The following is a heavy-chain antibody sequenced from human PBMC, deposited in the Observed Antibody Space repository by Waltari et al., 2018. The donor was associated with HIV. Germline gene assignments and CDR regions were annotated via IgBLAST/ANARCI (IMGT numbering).Heavy chain of an antibody. CDR3: ARHALRVGAAYWSFDL. Sequence: QLQLQESGPGLVKPSETLSLPCTVSGHSISNRNYSCGWIRQPPGKGLAWIGRIYYSGSTYYNPSLKSRVTISVDTSKNQFSLKVNSVTTADTAVYYCARHALRVGAAYWSFDLWGRGTLVTVSS. V-gene: IGHV4-39*01. D-gene: IGHD1-26*01. J-gene: IGHJ2*01. CDR2: IYYSGST. CDR1: GHSISNRNYS.